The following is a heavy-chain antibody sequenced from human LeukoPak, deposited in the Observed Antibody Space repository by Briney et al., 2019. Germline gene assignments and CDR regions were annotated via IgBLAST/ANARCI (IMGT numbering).Heavy chain of an antibody. CDR2: IYYSGST. CDR3: AGGGGSGWDPIDY. CDR1: GDSISSYY. Sequence: SETLSLTCIVSGDSISSYYWSWIRQPAGKGLEWIGYIYYSGSTNYNPSLKSRVTISVDTSKNQFSLKLSSVTAADTAVYYCAGGGGSGWDPIDYWGQGTLVTVSS. D-gene: IGHD6-19*01. V-gene: IGHV4-59*08. J-gene: IGHJ4*02.